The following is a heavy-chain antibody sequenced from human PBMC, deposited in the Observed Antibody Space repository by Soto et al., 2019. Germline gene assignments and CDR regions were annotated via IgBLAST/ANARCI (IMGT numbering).Heavy chain of an antibody. D-gene: IGHD2-2*02. CDR1: GFTFSHFD. V-gene: IGHV3-13*05. CDR3: ARAYTGRLPRRADYYYAMDV. Sequence: EVQLVESGGGLVQPGESLRLSCATSGFTFSHFDMHWVLQVPGKGLACVSAIGAARDPYYLGSVKGRFTISRENAKNSVYRQMKDLRAGDSAGYYCARAYTGRLPRRADYYYAMDVWGQGTTVTVSS. CDR2: IGAARDP. J-gene: IGHJ6*02.